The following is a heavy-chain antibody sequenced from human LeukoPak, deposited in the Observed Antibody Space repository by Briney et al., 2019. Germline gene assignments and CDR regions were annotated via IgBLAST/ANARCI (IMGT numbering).Heavy chain of an antibody. D-gene: IGHD3-10*01. CDR1: GFTFSSCG. CDR2: ISYDGSNK. Sequence: GGSLRLSCAASGFTFSSCGMHWVRQAPGKGLEWVAVISYDGSNKYYADSVKGRFTISRDNSKNTLYLQMNSLRAEDTAVYYCASEGMDVWGQGTTVTVSS. CDR3: ASEGMDV. J-gene: IGHJ6*02. V-gene: IGHV3-30*03.